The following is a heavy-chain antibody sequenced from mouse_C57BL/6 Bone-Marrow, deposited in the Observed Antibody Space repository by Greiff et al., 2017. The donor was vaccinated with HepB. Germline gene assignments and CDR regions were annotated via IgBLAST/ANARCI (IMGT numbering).Heavy chain of an antibody. CDR3: ARSHYYGSSSYWYFDV. CDR1: GYAFSSSW. D-gene: IGHD1-1*01. Sequence: VKLQESGPELVKPGASVKISCKASGYAFSSSWMNWVKQRPGKGLEWIGRIYPGDGDTNYNGKFKGKATLTADKSSSTAYRQLSSLTSEDSAVYFCARSHYYGSSSYWYFDVWGTGTTVTVSS. CDR2: IYPGDGDT. J-gene: IGHJ1*03. V-gene: IGHV1-82*01.